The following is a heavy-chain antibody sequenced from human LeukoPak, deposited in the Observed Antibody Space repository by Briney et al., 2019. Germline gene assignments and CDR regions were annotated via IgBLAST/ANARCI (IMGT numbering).Heavy chain of an antibody. V-gene: IGHV4-38-2*02. CDR3: TRSGTGGPDY. CDR2: IYHSGST. J-gene: IGHJ4*02. CDR1: GYSISSGYY. D-gene: IGHD3-10*01. Sequence: KTSETLSLTCTVSGYSISSGYYWGWIRPPPGKGLEWIGSIYHSGSTYYNPSLKSRVTISVDTSKNQFSLKLSSVTAADTAVYYCTRSGTGGPDYWGQGTLVTVSS.